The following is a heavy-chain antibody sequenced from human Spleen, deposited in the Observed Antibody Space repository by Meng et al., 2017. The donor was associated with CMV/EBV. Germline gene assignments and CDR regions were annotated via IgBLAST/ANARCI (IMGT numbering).Heavy chain of an antibody. Sequence: GGSLRLSCAASGFTFSSYAMSWVRQAPGKGLEWVAFIRYDGSNKYYADSVKGRFTISRDNSKNTLYLQMNSLRAEDTAVYYCAKVDCSGGSCYPIDYWGQGTLVTVSS. CDR1: GFTFSSYA. CDR2: IRYDGSNK. D-gene: IGHD2-15*01. J-gene: IGHJ4*02. CDR3: AKVDCSGGSCYPIDY. V-gene: IGHV3-30*02.